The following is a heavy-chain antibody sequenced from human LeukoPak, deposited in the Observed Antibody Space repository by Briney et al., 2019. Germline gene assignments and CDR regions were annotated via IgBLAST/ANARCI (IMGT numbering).Heavy chain of an antibody. CDR3: ARGYSYGSADY. Sequence: ASVKVSCKASGYNFADHYVHWVRQAPGQGLEWMGWINPKSGGTDYAQKFQGRVAMTSDTSISTAYMDLSRLIFDDTAVYYCARGYSYGSADYWGQGTLVTVSS. CDR1: GYNFADHY. D-gene: IGHD5-18*01. V-gene: IGHV1-2*02. CDR2: INPKSGGT. J-gene: IGHJ4*02.